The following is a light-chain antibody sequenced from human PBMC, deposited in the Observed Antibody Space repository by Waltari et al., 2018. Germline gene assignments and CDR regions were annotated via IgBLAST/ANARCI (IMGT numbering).Light chain of an antibody. V-gene: IGKV4-1*01. CDR2: WAS. CDR3: HQYYTTPYT. Sequence: DIVMTQSPDSLAVSLGERATIPCKSSQTVLYSSTNKNYLAWYQQKQGQPPKLLILWASTRESWVPDRFSGSGSGTDFTLTVSSLQAEDVAVYYCHQYYTTPYTFGQGTKLEIK. CDR1: QTVLYSSTNKNY. J-gene: IGKJ2*01.